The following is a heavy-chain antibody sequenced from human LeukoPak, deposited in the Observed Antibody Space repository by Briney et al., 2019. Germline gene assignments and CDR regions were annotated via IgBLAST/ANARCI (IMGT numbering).Heavy chain of an antibody. CDR2: ISAYNGNT. CDR1: GYTFTSYG. V-gene: IGHV1-18*04. J-gene: IGHJ1*01. D-gene: IGHD2-21*02. CDR3: ARDSPRIVVVTPIQH. Sequence: ASVKVSCKASGYTFTSYGISWVRQAPGQGLEWMGWISAYNGNTNYAQKLQGRVTMTTDTSTSTAYMELRSLRSDDTAVYYCARDSPRIVVVTPIQHWGQSTLVTVSS.